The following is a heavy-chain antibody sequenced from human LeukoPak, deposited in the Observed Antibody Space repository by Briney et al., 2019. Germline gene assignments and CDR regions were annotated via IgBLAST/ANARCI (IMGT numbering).Heavy chain of an antibody. Sequence: SETLSLTCAVYGGSFSGYYGSWIRQPPGKGLEWIGEINHSGSTNYNPSLKSRVTISVDTSKNQFSLKLSSVTAADTAVYYCARAGQQLTSSRSNWFDPWGQGTLVTVSS. V-gene: IGHV4-34*01. CDR2: INHSGST. CDR1: GGSFSGYY. J-gene: IGHJ5*02. CDR3: ARAGQQLTSSRSNWFDP. D-gene: IGHD6-13*01.